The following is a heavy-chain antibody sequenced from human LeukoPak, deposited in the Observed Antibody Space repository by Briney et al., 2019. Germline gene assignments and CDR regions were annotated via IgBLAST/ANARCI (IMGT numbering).Heavy chain of an antibody. Sequence: GGSLRLSCAASGFIFRNYAMSWVRQAPGKGLEWVSAITGSGDTTYYADSVKGRFTISRDNSKNTLYVEMNSLRAEDTAVYYCARGSGDGYNWLFDPWGQGTLVTVSS. V-gene: IGHV3-23*01. D-gene: IGHD5-24*01. J-gene: IGHJ5*02. CDR3: ARGSGDGYNWLFDP. CDR2: ITGSGDTT. CDR1: GFIFRNYA.